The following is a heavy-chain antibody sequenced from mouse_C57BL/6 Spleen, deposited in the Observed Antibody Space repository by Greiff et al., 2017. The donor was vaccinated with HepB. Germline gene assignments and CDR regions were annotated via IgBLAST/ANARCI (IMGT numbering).Heavy chain of an antibody. D-gene: IGHD1-1*01. CDR3: AREGRRGYSGSSLWAMDY. J-gene: IGHJ4*01. Sequence: EVQRVESGGGLVKPGGSLKLSCAASGFTFSSYAMSWVRQTPEKRLEWVATISDGGSYTYYPDNVKGRFTITRDNAKNNLYLQISHLKSEDTAMYYCAREGRRGYSGSSLWAMDYWGQGTSVTVSS. CDR1: GFTFSSYA. CDR2: ISDGGSYT. V-gene: IGHV5-4*01.